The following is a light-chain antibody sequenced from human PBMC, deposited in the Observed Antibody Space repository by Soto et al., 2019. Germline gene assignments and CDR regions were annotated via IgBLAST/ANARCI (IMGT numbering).Light chain of an antibody. V-gene: IGKV1-39*01. J-gene: IGKJ2*01. Sequence: DIQMTQSPSSLSAFIGDRVTITCRTSHNISSHVNWYHQKPGKAPSLLIYAASSLQSGVPSGFRGSGSGTEFTLTITSRQPDDFATYYGQQSFSIPYTFGQGTKRQIK. CDR1: HNISSH. CDR3: QQSFSIPYT. CDR2: AAS.